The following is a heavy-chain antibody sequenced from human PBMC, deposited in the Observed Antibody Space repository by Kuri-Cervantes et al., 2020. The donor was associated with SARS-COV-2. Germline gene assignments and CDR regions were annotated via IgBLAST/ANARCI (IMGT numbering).Heavy chain of an antibody. V-gene: IGHV3-48*01. J-gene: IGHJ4*02. CDR1: GFTFSSYS. CDR2: ISSSSSTI. Sequence: ETLSLTCAASGFTFSSYSMNWVRQAPGKGLEWVSYISSSSSTIYYADSVKGRFTISRDNAKNSLYLQMNSLRAEDTAVYYCASVRFFGWGQGTLVTVSS. CDR3: ASVRFFG. D-gene: IGHD3-3*01.